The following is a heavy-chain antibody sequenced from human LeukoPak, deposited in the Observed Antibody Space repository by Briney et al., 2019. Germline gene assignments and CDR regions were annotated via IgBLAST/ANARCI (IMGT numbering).Heavy chain of an antibody. V-gene: IGHV4-30-2*01. J-gene: IGHJ4*02. D-gene: IGHD3-10*01. CDR1: GGSISSGDYP. CDR2: IFHTGHA. Sequence: SQTLSLTCAVSGGSISSGDYPWSWIRQPPGKGLEWIGYIFHTGHASYNPSLKSRVTISVDMSKNQLSLRLSSVTAADTAVYYCARGFYGSGSQFDYWGQGTLVTVSS. CDR3: ARGFYGSGSQFDY.